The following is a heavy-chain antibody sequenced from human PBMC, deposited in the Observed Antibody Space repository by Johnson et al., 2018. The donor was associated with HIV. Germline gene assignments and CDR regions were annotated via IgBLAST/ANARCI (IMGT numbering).Heavy chain of an antibody. CDR1: LFTFDDYA. J-gene: IGHJ3*02. CDR2: ISWNSGSI. Sequence: VQLVESGGGLVQPGRSLRLSCAASLFTFDDYAMHCVRQAPGKGLEWVSGISWNSGSIGYADSVKGRVTISRDNAKNSLYLQINSLRAEDTAVYYCARDVGIAENLDAFDIWGQGTTVTV. D-gene: IGHD6-13*01. V-gene: IGHV3-9*01. CDR3: ARDVGIAENLDAFDI.